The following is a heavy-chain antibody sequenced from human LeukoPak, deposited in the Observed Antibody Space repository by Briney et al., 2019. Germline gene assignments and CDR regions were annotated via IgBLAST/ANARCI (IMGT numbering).Heavy chain of an antibody. CDR3: ARDMDGYSHFDY. V-gene: IGHV4-34*01. Sequence: PSETLSLTCAVYGGSFSGYYWSWIRQPPGKGLEWIGEINHSGSTNYNPSLKSRVTISVDTSKNQFSLKLSSVTAADTAVYYCARDMDGYSHFDYWGQGTLVTVSS. CDR2: INHSGST. CDR1: GGSFSGYY. D-gene: IGHD5-24*01. J-gene: IGHJ4*02.